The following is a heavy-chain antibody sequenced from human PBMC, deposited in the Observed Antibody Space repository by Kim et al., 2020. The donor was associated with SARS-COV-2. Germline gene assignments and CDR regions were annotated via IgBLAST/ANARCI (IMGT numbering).Heavy chain of an antibody. J-gene: IGHJ3*02. CDR3: ASSSGRIAVAGTSGAFDI. V-gene: IGHV3-11*06. D-gene: IGHD6-19*01. Sequence: KGRFTISRDNAKNSLYLQMNSLRAEDTAVYYCASSSGRIAVAGTSGAFDIWGQGTMVTVSS.